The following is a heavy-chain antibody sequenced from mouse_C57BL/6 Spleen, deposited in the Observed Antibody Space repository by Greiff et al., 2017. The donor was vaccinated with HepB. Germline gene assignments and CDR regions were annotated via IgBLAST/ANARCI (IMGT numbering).Heavy chain of an antibody. V-gene: IGHV1-80*01. CDR2: IYPGDGDT. D-gene: IGHD2-3*01. Sequence: QVQLKQSGAELVKPGASVKISCKASGYAFSSYWMNWVKPRPGKGLEWIGQIYPGDGDTNYNGKFKGKATLTADKSSSTAYMQLSSLTSEDSAVYFGARRTDGYYEVYYAMDYWGQGTSVTVSS. CDR1: GYAFSSYW. J-gene: IGHJ4*01. CDR3: ARRTDGYYEVYYAMDY.